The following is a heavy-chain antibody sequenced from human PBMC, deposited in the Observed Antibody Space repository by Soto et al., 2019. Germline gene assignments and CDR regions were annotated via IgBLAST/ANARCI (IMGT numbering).Heavy chain of an antibody. V-gene: IGHV4-61*01. D-gene: IGHD3-10*01. CDR1: GGSVSSGSYY. CDR2: IYYSGST. J-gene: IGHJ6*02. Sequence: SETLSLTCTVSGGSVSSGSYYWSWIRQPPGKGLEWIGYIYYSGSTNYNPSLKSRVTISVDTSKNQFSLKLGSVTAADTAVYYCARDSALWYYGSGNYYGMDVWGQGXTVTVYS. CDR3: ARDSALWYYGSGNYYGMDV.